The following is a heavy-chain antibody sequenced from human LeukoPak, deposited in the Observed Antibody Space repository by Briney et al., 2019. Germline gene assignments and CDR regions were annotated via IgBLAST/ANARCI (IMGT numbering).Heavy chain of an antibody. D-gene: IGHD6-13*01. CDR1: GFTFSSYG. J-gene: IGHJ4*02. Sequence: GGSLRLSCAASGFTFSSYGMDWVRQAPGKGLEWVAGISYDGSKEYYADSVKGRFTISRDNSKNTLYLQVNSPRVEDTAVYYCARGRGGSSSNWSFPVFVYWGQGTLVTVSS. CDR2: ISYDGSKE. CDR3: ARGRGGSSSNWSFPVFVY. V-gene: IGHV3-30*03.